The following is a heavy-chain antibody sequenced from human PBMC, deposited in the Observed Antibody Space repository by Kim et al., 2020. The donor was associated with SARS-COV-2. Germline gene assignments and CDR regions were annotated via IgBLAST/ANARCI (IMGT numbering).Heavy chain of an antibody. Sequence: GGSLRLSCAASGFTFSSYAMHWVRQAPGKGLEWVAVISYDGSNKYYADSVKGRFTISRDNSKNTLYLQMNSLRAEDTAVYYCARDPGHYGSGGYYYGMDVWGQGTTVTVSS. CDR3: ARDPGHYGSGGYYYGMDV. D-gene: IGHD3-10*01. J-gene: IGHJ6*02. CDR1: GFTFSSYA. CDR2: ISYDGSNK. V-gene: IGHV3-30*04.